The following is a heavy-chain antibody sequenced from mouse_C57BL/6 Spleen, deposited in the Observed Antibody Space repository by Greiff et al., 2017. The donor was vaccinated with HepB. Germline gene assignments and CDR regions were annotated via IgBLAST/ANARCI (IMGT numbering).Heavy chain of an antibody. Sequence: VQLQQSGAELVRPGTSVKMSCKASGYTFTNYWIGWAKQRPGHGLEWIGDIYPGGGYTNYNEKFKGKATLTADKSSSTAYMQFSSLTSEDSAIYYCARCYGSGDWYFDVWGTGTTVTVSS. CDR3: ARCYGSGDWYFDV. CDR2: IYPGGGYT. V-gene: IGHV1-63*01. D-gene: IGHD1-1*01. CDR1: GYTFTNYW. J-gene: IGHJ1*03.